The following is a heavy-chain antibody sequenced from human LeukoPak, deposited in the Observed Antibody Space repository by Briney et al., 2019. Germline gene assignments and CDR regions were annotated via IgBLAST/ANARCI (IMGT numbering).Heavy chain of an antibody. D-gene: IGHD3-3*01. CDR2: ISSSGSTI. J-gene: IGHJ4*02. V-gene: IGHV3-11*01. CDR3: ARLMYYDFWSGYYNDY. Sequence: GGSLRLSCAASGFTFSDYYMSWIRQAPGKGLEWVSCISSSGSTIYYADSVKGRFTISRDNAKNSLYLQMNSLRAEDTAVYYCARLMYYDFWSGYYNDYWGQGTLVTVSS. CDR1: GFTFSDYY.